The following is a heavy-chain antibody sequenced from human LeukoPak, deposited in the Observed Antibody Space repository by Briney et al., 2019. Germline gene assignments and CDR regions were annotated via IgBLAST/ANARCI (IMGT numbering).Heavy chain of an antibody. CDR2: IKQDGSEK. CDR3: VRAPYYSGIEHYFDH. CDR1: GFAFSDYW. J-gene: IGHJ4*02. D-gene: IGHD3-22*01. Sequence: GGSLRLSCAASGFAFSDYWMTWVRQAPGKGLEWVANIKQDGSEKYLVDSVKGRFTISRDNAKGSLYLQMSSMRAEDTAVYYCVRAPYYSGIEHYFDHWGQGILVTVSS. V-gene: IGHV3-7*03.